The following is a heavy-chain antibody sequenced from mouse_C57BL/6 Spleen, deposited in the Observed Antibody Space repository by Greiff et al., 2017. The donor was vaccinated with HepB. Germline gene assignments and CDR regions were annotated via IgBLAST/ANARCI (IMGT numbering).Heavy chain of an antibody. Sequence: DVMLVESGGGLVKPGGSLKLSCAASGFTFSSYAMSWVRQTPEKRLEWVATISDGGSYTYYPDNVKGRFTISRDNAKNNLYLQMSHLKSEDTAMYYCARDNSPWYFDYWGQGTTLTVSS. V-gene: IGHV5-4*01. CDR2: ISDGGSYT. J-gene: IGHJ2*01. CDR3: ARDNSPWYFDY. CDR1: GFTFSSYA. D-gene: IGHD6-1*01.